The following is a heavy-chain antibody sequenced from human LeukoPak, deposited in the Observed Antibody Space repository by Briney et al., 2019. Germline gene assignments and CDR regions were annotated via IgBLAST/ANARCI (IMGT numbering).Heavy chain of an antibody. V-gene: IGHV3-7*01. CDR2: IRPDGDDK. Sequence: GGSLRLSCAVSGFMFRDYWMAWVRQAPGKGLEWVANIRPDGDDKYYVESVRGRFTISRDNAQNSLSLQMDSLRVEDSAVYHCGRWGITDALDRWGQGTLVSVSS. CDR1: GFMFRDYW. D-gene: IGHD7-27*01. CDR3: GRWGITDALDR. J-gene: IGHJ5*02.